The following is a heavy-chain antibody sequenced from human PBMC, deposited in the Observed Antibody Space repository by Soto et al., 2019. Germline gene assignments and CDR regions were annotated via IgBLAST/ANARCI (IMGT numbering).Heavy chain of an antibody. D-gene: IGHD6-13*01. CDR1: GGSFSGYY. CDR2: INHSGST. V-gene: IGHV4-34*01. J-gene: IGHJ6*02. CDR3: ARSGGSSSWIPVTNYYYGMDV. Sequence: SETLSLTCAVYGGSFSGYYWSWIRQPPGKGLEWIGEINHSGSTNYNPSLKSRVTISVDTSKNQFSLKLSSVTAADTAVYYCARSGGSSSWIPVTNYYYGMDVWGQGTTVTVSS.